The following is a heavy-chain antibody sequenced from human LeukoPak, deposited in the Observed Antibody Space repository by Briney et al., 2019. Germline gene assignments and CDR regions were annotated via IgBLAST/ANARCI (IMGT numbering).Heavy chain of an antibody. CDR2: ISAYNGNT. V-gene: IGHV1-18*01. CDR3: ARRYYYDSSGYYYYPYFDY. D-gene: IGHD3-22*01. Sequence: ASVKVSCKASGYTFTSYGISWVRQAPGQGLEWMGWISAYNGNTNYAQKLQGRVTMTTDTSTSTAYMELRSVRSDDTAVYYCARRYYYDSSGYYYYPYFDYWGQGTLVTVSS. J-gene: IGHJ4*02. CDR1: GYTFTSYG.